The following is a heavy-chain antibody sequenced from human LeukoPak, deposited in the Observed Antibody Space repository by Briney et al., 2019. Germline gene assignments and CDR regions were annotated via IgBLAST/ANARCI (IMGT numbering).Heavy chain of an antibody. CDR2: IYYSGST. J-gene: IGHJ3*02. CDR3: ARKKRGYSYGRNLDAFDI. Sequence: SETLSLTCTASGGSISSYYWSWIRQPPGKGLEWIGYIYYSGSTNYNPSLKSRVTISVDTSKNQFSLKLSSVTAADTAVYYCARKKRGYSYGRNLDAFDIWGQGTMVTVSS. D-gene: IGHD5-18*01. V-gene: IGHV4-59*01. CDR1: GGSISSYY.